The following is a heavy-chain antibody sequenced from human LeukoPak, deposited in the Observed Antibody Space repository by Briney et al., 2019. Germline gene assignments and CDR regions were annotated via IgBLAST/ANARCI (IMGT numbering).Heavy chain of an antibody. J-gene: IGHJ4*02. D-gene: IGHD5-12*01. CDR1: GYTFTSNG. CDR3: AREEVATGAFDY. CDR2: ISAYNGNT. V-gene: IGHV1-18*01. Sequence: ASVKVSCKASGYTFTSNGISWLRQAPGQGLEWMGWISAYNGNTNYAQKLQGRVTMTTDTSTSTAYMELRSLRSDDTAVYYCAREEVATGAFDYWGQGTLVTVSS.